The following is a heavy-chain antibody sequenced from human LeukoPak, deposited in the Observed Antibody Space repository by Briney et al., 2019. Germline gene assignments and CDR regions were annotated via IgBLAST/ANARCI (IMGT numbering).Heavy chain of an antibody. V-gene: IGHV1-18*01. CDR3: ARDPWGYYYDSSGPSFDY. Sequence: ASVKVSCKASGYTFTSYGISWVRQAPGQGLEWMGWISAYNGNTNYAQKFQGRVTITADKSTSTAYMELSSLRSEDTAVYYCARDPWGYYYDSSGPSFDYWGQGTLVTVSS. D-gene: IGHD3-22*01. CDR1: GYTFTSYG. CDR2: ISAYNGNT. J-gene: IGHJ4*02.